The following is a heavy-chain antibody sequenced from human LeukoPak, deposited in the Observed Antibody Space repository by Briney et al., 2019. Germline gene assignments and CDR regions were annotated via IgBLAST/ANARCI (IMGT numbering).Heavy chain of an antibody. CDR3: ARDPDYGAVGY. CDR2: ITPDGSQT. D-gene: IGHD4-17*01. Sequence: GGSLRLSCAASGFTFSDHYMSWVRHAPGKGLEWVANITPDGSQTYSVDSVKGRFTISRDNAKNSLYLQMNSLRAEDTAVYYCARDPDYGAVGYWGQGTLVTVSS. V-gene: IGHV3-7*01. J-gene: IGHJ4*02. CDR1: GFTFSDHY.